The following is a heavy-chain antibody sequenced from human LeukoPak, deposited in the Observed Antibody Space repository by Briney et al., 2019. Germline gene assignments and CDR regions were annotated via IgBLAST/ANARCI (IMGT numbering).Heavy chain of an antibody. CDR2: ITSSGRST. CDR3: ARVLRSVLTGTDAFDI. J-gene: IGHJ3*02. D-gene: IGHD2-21*02. CDR1: GFTFSDYN. V-gene: IGHV3-11*04. Sequence: GGSLRLSCAASGFTFSDYNMTWIRQAPGKGLEWEWDAYITSSGRSTLYADSVKGRFTISRDNAKNSLYLQMISLRPEDTSVYYCARVLRSVLTGTDAFDIWGQGTRVTVSS.